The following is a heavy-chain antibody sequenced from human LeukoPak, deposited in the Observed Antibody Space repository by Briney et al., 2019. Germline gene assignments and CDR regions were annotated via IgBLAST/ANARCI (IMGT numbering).Heavy chain of an antibody. Sequence: GRSLRLSCAASGFTFDDYAMHWVRQAPGKGLEWVSGISWNSGSIGYADSVKGRFTISRDNAKNSLYLQINSLRAEDTALYYCAKERGYSYGNDAFDIWGQGTMVTVSS. D-gene: IGHD5-18*01. J-gene: IGHJ3*02. CDR1: GFTFDDYA. V-gene: IGHV3-9*01. CDR2: ISWNSGSI. CDR3: AKERGYSYGNDAFDI.